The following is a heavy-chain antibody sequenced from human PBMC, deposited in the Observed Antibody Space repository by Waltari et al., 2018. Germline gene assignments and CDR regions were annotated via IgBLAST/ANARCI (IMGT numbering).Heavy chain of an antibody. CDR1: GGSISSGCYY. V-gene: IGHV4-61*09. D-gene: IGHD4-17*01. CDR3: ARDSNGDYVYYGMDV. Sequence: QLQLQESGPGLVKPSQTLSLSCTVSGGSISSGCYYWSCIRPPAGKGLEWIGYIYTSGSTNYNPSLKSRVTISVDTSKNQFSLKLSSVTAADTAVYYCARDSNGDYVYYGMDVWGQGTTVTVSS. CDR2: IYTSGST. J-gene: IGHJ6*02.